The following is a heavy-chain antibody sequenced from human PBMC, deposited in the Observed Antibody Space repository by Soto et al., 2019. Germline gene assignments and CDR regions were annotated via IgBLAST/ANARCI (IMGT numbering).Heavy chain of an antibody. CDR3: ARVRALEIAVRPVDY. CDR2: ISYDGNSK. CDR1: EVTSGTYA. J-gene: IGHJ4*02. V-gene: IGHV3-30-3*01. D-gene: IGHD6-13*01. Sequence: PCGVAEVTSGTYARHRVRQDPGKGLEWLAVISYDGNSKYYADSVKGRFTISRDNSKNTLYLQMNSLRAEDTAVYYCARVRALEIAVRPVDYWGQGTLVTVSS.